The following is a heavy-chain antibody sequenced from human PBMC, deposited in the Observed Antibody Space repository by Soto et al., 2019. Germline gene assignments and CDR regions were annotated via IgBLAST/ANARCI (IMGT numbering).Heavy chain of an antibody. J-gene: IGHJ6*02. Sequence: ASVKVSCKASGGTFSSYAISWVRQAPGQGLEWMGGIIPIFGTANYAQKFQGRVTITADKSTSTAYMELSSLRSEDTAVYYCARGPSIAAAGTPYYYGMDVWGQGTTVTVSS. CDR3: ARGPSIAAAGTPYYYGMDV. CDR1: GGTFSSYA. V-gene: IGHV1-69*06. D-gene: IGHD6-13*01. CDR2: IIPIFGTA.